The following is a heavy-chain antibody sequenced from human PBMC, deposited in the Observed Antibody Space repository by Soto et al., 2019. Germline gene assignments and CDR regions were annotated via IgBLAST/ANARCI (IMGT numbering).Heavy chain of an antibody. V-gene: IGHV3-23*01. CDR2: ICGSGGST. CDR1: GLSFSNYA. J-gene: IGHJ4*02. Sequence: GSLRLSCAASGLSFSNYAMHWVRQAPGKGLEWVSIICGSGGSTYYADSVKGRFTISRDNSKNTLYLQMNSLRAEDTAVYYCAKGPYSSSLLFDYWGQGTLVTVSS. D-gene: IGHD6-13*01. CDR3: AKGPYSSSLLFDY.